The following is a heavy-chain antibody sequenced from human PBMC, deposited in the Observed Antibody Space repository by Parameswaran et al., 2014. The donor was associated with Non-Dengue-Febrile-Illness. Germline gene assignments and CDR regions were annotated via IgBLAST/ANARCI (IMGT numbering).Heavy chain of an antibody. Sequence: RWIRQPPGKGLEWIGEINHSGSTNYNPSLKSRVTISVDTSKNQFSLKLSSVTAADTAVYYCARGEAVVVVAATHYYYYYMDVWGKGTTVTVSS. CDR2: INHSGST. D-gene: IGHD2-15*01. CDR3: ARGEAVVVVAATHYYYYYMDV. V-gene: IGHV4-34*01. J-gene: IGHJ6*03.